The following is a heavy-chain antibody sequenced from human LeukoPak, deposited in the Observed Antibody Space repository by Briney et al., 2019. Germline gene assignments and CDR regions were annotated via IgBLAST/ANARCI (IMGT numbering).Heavy chain of an antibody. CDR1: GYTLTELS. J-gene: IGHJ4*02. CDR2: FDPEDDQT. V-gene: IGHV1-24*01. D-gene: IGHD2-15*01. Sequence: VASVKVSFKVSGYTLTELSMHWVRPAPGKGLEGMGGFDPEDDQTIYAQKFQGRVTMAEDTSTDTAYMELSSLRSEDTAVYYCATERGYCSGGTCSYYFDYWGQGTLVTVSS. CDR3: ATERGYCSGGTCSYYFDY.